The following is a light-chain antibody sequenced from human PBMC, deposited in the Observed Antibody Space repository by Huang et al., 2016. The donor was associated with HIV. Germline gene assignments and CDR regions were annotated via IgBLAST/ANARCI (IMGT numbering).Light chain of an antibody. Sequence: ETVMTQSPDTLSVSPGERATLSCRASQSISTNLAWYQQKPGQAPRLLIYGASTRATGSPARFSGSGSGTEFTLTISSLQSEDFAIYYCQQYDNSWTFAQGTKVEI. CDR3: QQYDNSWT. CDR1: QSISTN. CDR2: GAS. J-gene: IGKJ1*01. V-gene: IGKV3-15*01.